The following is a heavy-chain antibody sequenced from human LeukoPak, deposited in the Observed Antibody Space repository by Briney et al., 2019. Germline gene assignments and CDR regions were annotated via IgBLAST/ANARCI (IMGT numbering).Heavy chain of an antibody. CDR3: AIGRGNH. CDR1: GFTFSNSW. Sequence: GGSLRLSCAASGFTFSNSWMTWARQTPGRGLEWVANIKDDGSKTSYVDSVKGRFTISRDNAKNSLYLQVNNLRAEDTALYYCAIGRGNHWGQGTLVTVPS. CDR2: IKDDGSKT. D-gene: IGHD3/OR15-3a*01. V-gene: IGHV3-7*01. J-gene: IGHJ1*01.